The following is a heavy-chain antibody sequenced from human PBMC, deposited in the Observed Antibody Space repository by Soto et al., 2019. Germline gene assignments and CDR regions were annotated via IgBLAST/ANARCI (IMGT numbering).Heavy chain of an antibody. V-gene: IGHV1-3*01. D-gene: IGHD3-10*01. CDR1: GYTFTSYA. CDR3: AGVWYYGSLTYYYY. CDR2: INAGNGNT. J-gene: IGHJ4*02. Sequence: ASVKISCKASGYTFTSYAMHWVRQAAGQRLEWMGWINAGNGNTKYSQKFQGRVTITRDTSASTAYMELTSLRSADTAVYYCAGVWYYGSLTYYYYWGQGTLVPVSS.